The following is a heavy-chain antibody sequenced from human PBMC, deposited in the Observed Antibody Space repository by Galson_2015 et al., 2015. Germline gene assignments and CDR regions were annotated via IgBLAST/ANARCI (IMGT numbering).Heavy chain of an antibody. Sequence: SLRLSCAASGFTFSSYRMNWVRQAPGKGLEWVSSISSSSSYIYYADSVKGRFTISRDNAKNSLYLQMNSLRAEDTAVYYCAGEIAAAAPSNYGMDVWGQGTTVTVSS. V-gene: IGHV3-21*01. D-gene: IGHD6-13*01. J-gene: IGHJ6*02. CDR1: GFTFSSYR. CDR2: ISSSSSYI. CDR3: AGEIAAAAPSNYGMDV.